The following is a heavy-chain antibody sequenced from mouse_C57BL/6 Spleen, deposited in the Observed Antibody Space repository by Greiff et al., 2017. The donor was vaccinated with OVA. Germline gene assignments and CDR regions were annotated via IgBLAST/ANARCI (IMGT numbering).Heavy chain of an antibody. CDR2: ISGGGGNT. Sequence: EVQVVESGGGLVKPGGSLKLSCAASGFTFSSYTMSWVRQTPEKRLEWVATISGGGGNTYYPDSVKGRFTISRDNAKNTLYLQMSSLRSEDTALYYCALTAQASRAMDYWGQGTSVTVSS. J-gene: IGHJ4*01. D-gene: IGHD3-2*02. CDR3: ALTAQASRAMDY. CDR1: GFTFSSYT. V-gene: IGHV5-9*01.